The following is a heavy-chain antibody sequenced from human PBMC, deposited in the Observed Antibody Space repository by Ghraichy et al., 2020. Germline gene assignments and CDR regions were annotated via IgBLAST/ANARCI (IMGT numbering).Heavy chain of an antibody. Sequence: GSLRLSCAASGFPFSTNWMSWVRQAPGKGLECVANINQDGSEKFFVDSVKGRFTISRDNAKNSLYLQMNSLRAEDTAVYYCARGGYNYGFWGQGALVTVSS. CDR2: INQDGSEK. CDR1: GFPFSTNW. V-gene: IGHV3-7*03. J-gene: IGHJ4*02. CDR3: ARGGYNYGF. D-gene: IGHD5-18*01.